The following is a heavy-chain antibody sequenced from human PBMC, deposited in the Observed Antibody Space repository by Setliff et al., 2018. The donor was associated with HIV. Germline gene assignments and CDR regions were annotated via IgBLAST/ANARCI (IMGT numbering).Heavy chain of an antibody. D-gene: IGHD3-16*01. V-gene: IGHV3-33*08. Sequence: GGSLRLSCAASGFTFSDYNMHWVRQAPGTGLEWVAVIWFDGSNKYYADSVKGRFTISRDNSKNTLYLEMASLRVEDTAVYYCAREELSAFSYGDRYWYFSLWGRGTLVTVSS. J-gene: IGHJ2*01. CDR1: GFTFSDYN. CDR3: AREELSAFSYGDRYWYFSL. CDR2: IWFDGSNK.